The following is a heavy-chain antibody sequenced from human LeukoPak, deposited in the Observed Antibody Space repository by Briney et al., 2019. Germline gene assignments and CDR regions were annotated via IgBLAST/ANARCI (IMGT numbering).Heavy chain of an antibody. D-gene: IGHD3-3*01. CDR2: IYYSGST. J-gene: IGHJ6*02. V-gene: IGHV4-59*12. CDR1: GGSISSYY. Sequence: SETLSLTCTVSGGSISSYYWSWIRQPPGKGLEWIGYIYYSGSTNYNPSLKSRVTISVDTSKNQFSLKLSSVTAADTAVYYCARLNVLRFLERIVGGAQHYYYGMDVWGQGTTVTVSS. CDR3: ARLNVLRFLERIVGGAQHYYYGMDV.